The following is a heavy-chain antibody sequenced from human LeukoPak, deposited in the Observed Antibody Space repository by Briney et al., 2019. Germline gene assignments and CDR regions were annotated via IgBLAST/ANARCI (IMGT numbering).Heavy chain of an antibody. CDR3: ARHSNWNGGVDWFDP. Sequence: SETLSLTCTVSGGSNYWTWIRQAPGKGLEWIAYIHYSGSPHYNPSLRSRVAISIDTSKNQLSLKLNSVTAADTAVYYCARHSNWNGGVDWFDPWGQGTQVTVSS. D-gene: IGHD1-20*01. V-gene: IGHV4-59*08. J-gene: IGHJ5*02. CDR2: IHYSGSP. CDR1: GGSNY.